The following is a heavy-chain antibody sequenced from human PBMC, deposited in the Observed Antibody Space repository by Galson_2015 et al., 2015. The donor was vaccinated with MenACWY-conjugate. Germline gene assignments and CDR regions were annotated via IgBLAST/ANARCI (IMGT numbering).Heavy chain of an antibody. J-gene: IGHJ6*02. CDR3: AKDFHNYGMDV. Sequence: SLRLSCAASGFRINTYYMNWVRQTPGKGLEWVSSISQSGNDMQYTVSVRGRFTISRDIAKNSLFLQMNSLGVEDAAIYYCAKDFHNYGMDVWGHGTTVTVSS. CDR1: GFRINTYY. V-gene: IGHV3-21*06. CDR2: ISQSGNDM.